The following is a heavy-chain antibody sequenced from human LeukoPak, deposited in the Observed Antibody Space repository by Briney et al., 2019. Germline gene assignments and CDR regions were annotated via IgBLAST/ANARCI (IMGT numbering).Heavy chain of an antibody. J-gene: IGHJ4*02. D-gene: IGHD6-19*01. CDR1: GFVFSNFA. CDR2: ISGSGGST. Sequence: GGSLRLSCAASGFVFSNFAMSWVRQAPGKGLEWVSAISGSGGSTYYADSVKGRFTISRDNSKNTLYLQMNSLRAEDTAVYYCARQWPSRIAVAGTGDFDCWGQGTLVTVSS. V-gene: IGHV3-23*01. CDR3: ARQWPSRIAVAGTGDFDC.